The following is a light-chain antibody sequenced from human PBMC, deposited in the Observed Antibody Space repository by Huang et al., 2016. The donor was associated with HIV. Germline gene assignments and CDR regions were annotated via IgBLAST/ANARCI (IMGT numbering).Light chain of an antibody. V-gene: IGKV3-20*01. J-gene: IGKJ4*01. CDR3: QQYGSSPLT. CDR2: GAS. Sequence: ETVLTQSPGTLSLSPGERATLSCRASQSVTINYLAWYQQKPCQAPRLLMYGASTRATGIPDRFSGSGSGTDFTLTISRLEPEDFAVYYCQQYGSSPLTFGGGTKVEIK. CDR1: QSVTINY.